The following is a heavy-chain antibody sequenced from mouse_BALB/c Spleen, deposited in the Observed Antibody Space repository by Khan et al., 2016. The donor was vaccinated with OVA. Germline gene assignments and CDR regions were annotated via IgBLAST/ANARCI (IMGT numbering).Heavy chain of an antibody. Sequence: QVQLKQSGAELAKPGASVKMSCKASGYTFTSYWMHWVKQRPGPGLEWIGYINPSSDYTEYNQKFKDKATLTADKSSSTAYMQLTSLTSEDSAVYYCVNHGSSSGWFTYWGQGTLVTVSA. CDR1: GYTFTSYW. D-gene: IGHD1-1*01. J-gene: IGHJ3*01. CDR2: INPSSDYT. CDR3: VNHGSSSGWFTY. V-gene: IGHV1-7*01.